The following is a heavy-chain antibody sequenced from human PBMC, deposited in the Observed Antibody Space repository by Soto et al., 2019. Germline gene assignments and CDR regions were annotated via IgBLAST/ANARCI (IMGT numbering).Heavy chain of an antibody. CDR3: ARDLTMIGGTHGVY. D-gene: IGHD3-22*01. CDR1: GFTFSYSY. J-gene: IGHJ4*02. V-gene: IGHV3-11*06. Sequence: PXESLILSSAASGFTFSYSYMIWIRQAPGKGLEWVSYISSSSSYTNYADSVEGRFTISRDNAKNSLYLQMNSLRAEDTAVYYCARDLTMIGGTHGVYWGQGTLGTVSS. CDR2: ISSSSSYT.